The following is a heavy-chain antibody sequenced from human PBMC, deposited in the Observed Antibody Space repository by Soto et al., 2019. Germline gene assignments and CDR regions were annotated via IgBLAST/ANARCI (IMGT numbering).Heavy chain of an antibody. J-gene: IGHJ4*02. CDR1: GGSISSYY. V-gene: IGHV4-59*08. D-gene: IGHD3-10*01. CDR2: IYYSGST. CDR3: ARHGITMVRGVIIGRSYYYYFDY. Sequence: PSETLSLTCPVSGGSISSYYWSWIRQPPGKGLEWIGYIYYSGSTNYNPSLKSRVTISVDTSKNQFSLKLSSVTAADTAVYYCARHGITMVRGVIIGRSYYYYFDYWGQGTLVTVSS.